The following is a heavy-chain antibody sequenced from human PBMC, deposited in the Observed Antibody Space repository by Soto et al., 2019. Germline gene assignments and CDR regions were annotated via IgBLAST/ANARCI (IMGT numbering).Heavy chain of an antibody. CDR2: IDQEGSET. D-gene: IGHD3-10*01. CDR1: GFTFTSSW. Sequence: EVQLVESGGDLVQPGGSLRLSCAASGFTFTSSWMAWVRLAPGNGLEWVANIDQEGSETNYVDYVKGRFTISRDNAKNSLFMQMNSLRAEDTAVYYCEKDEAFGRVDSWGQGTLVTVSS. CDR3: EKDEAFGRVDS. J-gene: IGHJ4*02. V-gene: IGHV3-7*01.